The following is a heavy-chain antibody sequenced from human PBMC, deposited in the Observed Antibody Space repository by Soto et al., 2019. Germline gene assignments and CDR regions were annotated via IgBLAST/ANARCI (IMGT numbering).Heavy chain of an antibody. CDR2: IFSNDEK. J-gene: IGHJ4*02. Sequence: QVTLKESGPVLVKPTETLTLTCTVSGFSLSNARMGVSWIRQPPGKALEWLAHIFSNDEKSYSTSLKSRLTIPKDTSKSQVVLTMTNMDPVDTATYYCARIGFGIAAPLYYFDYWGQGTLVTVSS. D-gene: IGHD6-6*01. V-gene: IGHV2-26*01. CDR3: ARIGFGIAAPLYYFDY. CDR1: GFSLSNARMG.